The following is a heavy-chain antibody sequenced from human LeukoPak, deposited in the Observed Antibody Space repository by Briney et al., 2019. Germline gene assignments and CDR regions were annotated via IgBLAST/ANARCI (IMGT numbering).Heavy chain of an antibody. J-gene: IGHJ3*02. CDR3: ARVELNAFDI. D-gene: IGHD1-7*01. CDR2: ISYDGRNK. CDR1: GFTFSSNA. Sequence: GGSLRLSCAASGFTFSSNAIHWVRQAPGKGLEWVAVISYDGRNKHYADSVKGRFTISRDNSKNTLYLQMNSLRAEDTAVYYCARVELNAFDIWGQGTMVTVSS. V-gene: IGHV3-30*04.